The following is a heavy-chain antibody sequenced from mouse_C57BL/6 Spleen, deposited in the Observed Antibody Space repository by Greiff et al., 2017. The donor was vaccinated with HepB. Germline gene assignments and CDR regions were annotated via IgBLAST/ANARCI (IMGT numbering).Heavy chain of an antibody. V-gene: IGHV1-81*01. CDR2: IYPRSGNT. CDR1: GYTFTSYG. J-gene: IGHJ2*01. CDR3: ARTYEIYYDYGDY. Sequence: VKLMESGAELARPGASVKLSCKASGYTFTSYGISWVKQRTGQGLEWIGEIYPRSGNTYYNEKFKGKATLTADKSSSTAYMELRSLTSEDSAVYFCARTYEIYYDYGDYWGQGTTLTVSS. D-gene: IGHD2-4*01.